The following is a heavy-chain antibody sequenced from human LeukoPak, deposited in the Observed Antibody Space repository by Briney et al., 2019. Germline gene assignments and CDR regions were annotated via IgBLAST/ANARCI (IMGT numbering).Heavy chain of an antibody. CDR3: VSGSGYVWGSQG. V-gene: IGHV4-34*01. Sequence: PSETLSLTCAVNGGSFTTYYWSWVRQPPGKGLEWIGEIHHTGSTKYNPSLKSRVTISVDTSKNQIFLKVTSVTAADTAVYFCVSGSGYVWGSQGWGQGTLVTVSS. CDR1: GGSFTTYY. D-gene: IGHD3-16*01. J-gene: IGHJ4*02. CDR2: IHHTGST.